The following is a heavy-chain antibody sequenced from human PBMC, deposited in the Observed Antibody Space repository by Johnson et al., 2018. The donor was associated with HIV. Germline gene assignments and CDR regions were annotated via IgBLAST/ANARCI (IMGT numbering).Heavy chain of an antibody. J-gene: IGHJ3*02. V-gene: IGHV3-30*19. CDR2: IWYDGSNK. CDR3: ARDQGELRRPNAFDI. CDR1: GFIFSSYG. Sequence: QVQLVESGGGLVQPGRSLRLSCAASGFIFSSYGMHWVRQAPGKGLEWVAVIWYDGSNKYYADSVKGRFTISRDNSKNTLYLQMNSLRHEDRAVYYGARDQGELRRPNAFDIWAKGQWSPSLQ. D-gene: IGHD2-21*01.